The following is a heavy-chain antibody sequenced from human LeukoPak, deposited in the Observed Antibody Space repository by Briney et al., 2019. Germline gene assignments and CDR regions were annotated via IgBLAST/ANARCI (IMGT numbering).Heavy chain of an antibody. CDR3: ARDLDTYYYASSPSGY. V-gene: IGHV1-69*05. J-gene: IGHJ4*02. CDR2: IIPIFGTA. D-gene: IGHD3-22*01. CDR1: GGTFSSYA. Sequence: ASVKVSCKASGGTFSSYAISWVRQAPGQGLEWMGGIIPIFGTANYAQKLQGRVSMTTDTSTSTAYMELRSLRSDDTAVYYCARDLDTYYYASSPSGYWGQGTLVTVSS.